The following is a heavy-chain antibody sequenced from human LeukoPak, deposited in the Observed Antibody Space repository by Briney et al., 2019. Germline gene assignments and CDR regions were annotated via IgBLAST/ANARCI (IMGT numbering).Heavy chain of an antibody. CDR1: GYTLTELS. CDR2: FDPEDGET. Sequence: ASVKVSCKVSGYTLTELSMHWVRQAPGKGLEWMGGFDPEDGETIYAQKFQGRVTMTEDTSTDTAYMELSSLRSEDTAVYYCATAALFYCGGDCYDAFDIWGQGTMVTVSS. V-gene: IGHV1-24*01. CDR3: ATAALFYCGGDCYDAFDI. D-gene: IGHD2-21*01. J-gene: IGHJ3*02.